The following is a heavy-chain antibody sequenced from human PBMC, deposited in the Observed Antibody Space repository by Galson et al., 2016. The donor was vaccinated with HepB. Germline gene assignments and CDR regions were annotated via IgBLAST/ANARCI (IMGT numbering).Heavy chain of an antibody. CDR1: GLTRSNSG. Sequence: SLRLSCAGSGLTRSNSGMNWVRQAPGKGLEWVADIWYDGSNENYADSARGRFTVSRDTSNNTLHLLMNSLRVEDTAVYYCARRTYYGRSYGLDVWGRGTPVTVSS. D-gene: IGHD3-22*01. J-gene: IGHJ6*02. CDR3: ARRTYYGRSYGLDV. V-gene: IGHV3-33*01. CDR2: IWYDGSNE.